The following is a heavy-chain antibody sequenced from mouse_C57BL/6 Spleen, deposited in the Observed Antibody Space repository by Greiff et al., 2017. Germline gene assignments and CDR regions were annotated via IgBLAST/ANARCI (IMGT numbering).Heavy chain of an antibody. Sequence: QVQLQQPGAELVRPGSSVKLSCKASGYTFPSYWMDWVKQRPGQGLEWIGNIYPSDSETHYNQKFKDKATLTVDKSSSTAYMQLSSLTSEDSAVYYCARGRMPGDYWGQGTTLTVSS. CDR3: ARGRMPGDY. CDR1: GYTFPSYW. CDR2: IYPSDSET. J-gene: IGHJ2*01. V-gene: IGHV1-61*01.